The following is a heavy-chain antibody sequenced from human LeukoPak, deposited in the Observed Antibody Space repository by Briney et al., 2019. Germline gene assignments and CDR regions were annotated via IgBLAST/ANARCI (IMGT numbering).Heavy chain of an antibody. J-gene: IGHJ4*02. CDR1: GASISNFY. D-gene: IGHD3-22*01. CDR2: IHNSGST. V-gene: IGHV4-59*08. CDR3: ARLTITMIVVFDY. Sequence: PSETLSLTCTVSGASISNFYWSWIRQPPGKGLEWIGYIHNSGSTNYNPSLKSRVAISLDTSKNQFSLKLSSVTAADTAVYYCARLTITMIVVFDYWGQGTLVTVSS.